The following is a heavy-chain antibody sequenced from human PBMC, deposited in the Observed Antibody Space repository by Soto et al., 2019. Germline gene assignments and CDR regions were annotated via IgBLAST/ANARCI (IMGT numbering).Heavy chain of an antibody. CDR2: TIPTFNTG. J-gene: IGHJ4*02. D-gene: IGHD3-22*01. CDR3: ERRTSSGYYRYFDS. CDR1: GGTFSNSP. V-gene: IGHV1-69*06. Sequence: QVQLVQSGAEVKKPGSSVKVSCKASGGTFSNSPISWVRQAPGQGLEWMGGTIPTFNTGNYAQKFQGRLTITADKSTNTAYMELSSLRSEDTAVYYCERRTSSGYYRYFDSWGQGTLVTVSS.